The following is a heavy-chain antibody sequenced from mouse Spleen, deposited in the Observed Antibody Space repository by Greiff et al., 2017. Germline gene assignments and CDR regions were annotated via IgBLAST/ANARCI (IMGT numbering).Heavy chain of an antibody. V-gene: IGHV5-15*01. Sequence: DVKLVESGGGLVKPGGSLKLSCAASGFTFSDYGMAWVRQAPGKGPEWVAFISNLAYSIYYADTVTGRFTISRENAKNTLYLEMSSLRSEDTAMYYCARPGSNYNWYFDVWGAGTTVTVSS. J-gene: IGHJ1*01. CDR1: GFTFSDYG. D-gene: IGHD2-5*01. CDR2: ISNLAYSI. CDR3: ARPGSNYNWYFDV.